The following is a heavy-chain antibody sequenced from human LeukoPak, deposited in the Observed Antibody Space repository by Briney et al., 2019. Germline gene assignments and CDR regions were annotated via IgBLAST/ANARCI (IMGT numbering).Heavy chain of an antibody. D-gene: IGHD3-3*01. CDR2: MNPNSGNT. Sequence: GASVKVSCKASGYTFTRYDINWVRQATGQGLEWMGWMNPNSGNTGYAQKFQDRVTITRDTSMSTAYMELSSLRSEDTAVYYCARVERRSYDFWGDQHYYYMDVWGEGTTVTVSS. J-gene: IGHJ6*03. CDR1: GYTFTRYD. V-gene: IGHV1-8*03. CDR3: ARVERRSYDFWGDQHYYYMDV.